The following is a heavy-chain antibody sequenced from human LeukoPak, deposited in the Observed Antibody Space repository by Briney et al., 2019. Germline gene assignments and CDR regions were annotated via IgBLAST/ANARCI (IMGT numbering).Heavy chain of an antibody. CDR2: INHSGST. J-gene: IGHJ2*01. V-gene: IGHV4-34*01. CDR3: ARAVTGTSGPYFDL. CDR1: GGSFSGYY. Sequence: SETLSLTCAVYGGSFSGYYWSWIRQPPGKGLEWIGEINHSGSTNYNPSLKSRVTISVDTSKNQFSLKLSSVTAADTAVYYCARAVTGTSGPYFDLWGRGTLATVSS. D-gene: IGHD1-20*01.